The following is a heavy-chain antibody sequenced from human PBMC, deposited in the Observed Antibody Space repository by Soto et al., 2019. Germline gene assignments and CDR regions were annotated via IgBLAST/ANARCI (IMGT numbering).Heavy chain of an antibody. D-gene: IGHD6-19*01. V-gene: IGHV4-39*01. J-gene: IGHJ5*02. CDR2: IYYGGST. Sequence: PSETLSLTCTVSGGSISSRRYYWGWIRQPPGTGLDWIGSIYYGGSTYYNPSLKSRVTISVDTSKNQFSLKLSSVTAADTAVYYCARQSAVAGNWFDPWGQGTLVTVSS. CDR1: GGSISSRRYY. CDR3: ARQSAVAGNWFDP.